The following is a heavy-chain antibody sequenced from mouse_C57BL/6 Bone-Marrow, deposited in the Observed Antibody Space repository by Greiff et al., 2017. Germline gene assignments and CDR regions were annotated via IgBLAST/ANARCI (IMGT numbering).Heavy chain of an antibody. V-gene: IGHV1-82*01. D-gene: IGHD1-1*01. CDR1: GYAFSSSW. J-gene: IGHJ2*01. Sequence: QVQLQQSGPELVKPGASVKISCKASGYAFSSSWMNWVKQRPGKGLEWIGRIYPGDGDTNYNGKFKGKATLTADKSSSTAYMQLSSLTSEDSAVYFCARWGSTTVRDYWGQGTTRTASS. CDR2: IYPGDGDT. CDR3: ARWGSTTVRDY.